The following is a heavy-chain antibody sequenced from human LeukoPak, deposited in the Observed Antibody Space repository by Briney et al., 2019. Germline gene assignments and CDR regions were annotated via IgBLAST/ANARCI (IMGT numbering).Heavy chain of an antibody. V-gene: IGHV3-7*01. Sequence: GGSLRLSCAASGFTFSTYWMSWVRQAPGEGLEWVANIKVDGSEKFCLDSVKGRFTISRDNAQNSLFLQMNSLRVEDTAVYYCVRGGYSLDFWGQGIWVTVSS. CDR3: VRGGYSLDF. D-gene: IGHD2-15*01. CDR2: IKVDGSEK. J-gene: IGHJ4*02. CDR1: GFTFSTYW.